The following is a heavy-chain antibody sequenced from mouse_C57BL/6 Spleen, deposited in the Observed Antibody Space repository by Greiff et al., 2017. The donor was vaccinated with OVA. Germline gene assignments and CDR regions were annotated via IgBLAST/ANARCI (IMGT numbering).Heavy chain of an antibody. CDR2: INPNNGGT. CDR1: GYTFTDYY. V-gene: IGHV1-26*01. CDR3: ARLGDYDVSY. J-gene: IGHJ2*01. Sequence: VQLQQSGPELVKPGASVKISCKASGYTFTDYYMNWVKQSHGKSLEWIGDINPNNGGTSYNQKFKGKATLTVDKSSSTAYMELRSLTSEDSAVYYCARLGDYDVSYWGQGTTLTVSS. D-gene: IGHD2-4*01.